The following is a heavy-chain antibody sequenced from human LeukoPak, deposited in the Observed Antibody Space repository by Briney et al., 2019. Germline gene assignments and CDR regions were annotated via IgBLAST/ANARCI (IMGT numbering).Heavy chain of an antibody. Sequence: SETLSLTCTVSGGSISSSSYYWGWIRQPPGKGLEWIGSIYYSGSTYYNPSPKSRVTISVDTSKNQFSLKLSSVTAADTAVYYCARHVLLGFIAVAGPFDPWGQGTLVTVSS. D-gene: IGHD6-19*01. CDR2: IYYSGST. V-gene: IGHV4-39*01. CDR1: GGSISSSSYY. J-gene: IGHJ5*02. CDR3: ARHVLLGFIAVAGPFDP.